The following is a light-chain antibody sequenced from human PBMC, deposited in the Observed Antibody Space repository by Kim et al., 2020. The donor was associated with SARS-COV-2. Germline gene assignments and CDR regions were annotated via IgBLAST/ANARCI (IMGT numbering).Light chain of an antibody. J-gene: IGLJ3*02. V-gene: IGLV3-1*01. Sequence: SSELTQPPSVSVSPGQTASITCSGDTLGDKYACWYQQKPGQSPVLVIYQDTKRPSGIPERFSGSNSGNTATLTISGTQAMDEADYYCQAWDSSTVVFGGGTQLTVL. CDR1: TLGDKY. CDR2: QDT. CDR3: QAWDSSTVV.